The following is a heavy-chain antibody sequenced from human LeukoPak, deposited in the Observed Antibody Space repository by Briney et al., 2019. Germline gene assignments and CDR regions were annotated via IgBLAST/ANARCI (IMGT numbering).Heavy chain of an antibody. V-gene: IGHV4-30-4*01. CDR1: GGSISSGDYY. CDR3: ARALVISGDYVSGVDYYYYYGMDV. Sequence: PSETLSLTCTVSGGSISSGDYYWSWIRQPPGTGPEWIGYIYYSGSTYYNPSLKSRVTISVDTSKNQFSLKLSSVTAADTAVYYCARALVISGDYVSGVDYYYYYGMDVWGQGTTVTVSS. D-gene: IGHD4-17*01. J-gene: IGHJ6*02. CDR2: IYYSGST.